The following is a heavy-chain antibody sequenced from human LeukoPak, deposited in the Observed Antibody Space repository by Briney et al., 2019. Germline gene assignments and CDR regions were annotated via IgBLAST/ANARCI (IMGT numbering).Heavy chain of an antibody. J-gene: IGHJ5*02. D-gene: IGHD3-10*01. CDR2: ISYDGRNK. Sequence: GSLRLSCAASGFTFSNYGMHWVRQAPGKGLEWVAVISYDGRNKYFADSVKGRFTISRDNSKNTLYLQMNSLRPEDTAVYYCAKDWGYGEFPNWFDPWGQGTLVTVSS. V-gene: IGHV3-30*18. CDR1: GFTFSNYG. CDR3: AKDWGYGEFPNWFDP.